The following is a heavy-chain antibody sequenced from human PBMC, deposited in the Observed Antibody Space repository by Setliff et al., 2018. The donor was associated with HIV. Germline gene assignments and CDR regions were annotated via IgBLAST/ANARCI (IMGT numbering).Heavy chain of an antibody. J-gene: IGHJ5*02. D-gene: IGHD6-13*01. CDR2: MNPSSGNT. Sequence: ASVKVSCKTSGYTFTSYGISWLRQAPGQGLEWMGWMNPSSGNTGYAQKFQGRVTMTRNTSISTAYMELSSLRSEDTAVYYCARVAVGSYNWFDPWGQGTLVTVSS. V-gene: IGHV1-8*02. CDR3: ARVAVGSYNWFDP. CDR1: GYTFTSYG.